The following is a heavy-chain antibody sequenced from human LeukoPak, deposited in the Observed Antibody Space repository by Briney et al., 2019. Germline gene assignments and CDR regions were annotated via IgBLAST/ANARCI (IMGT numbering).Heavy chain of an antibody. CDR1: RFIFHNYG. D-gene: IGHD3-22*01. J-gene: IGHJ5*02. CDR2: ISNDVGGT. CDR3: AKGSIVYFADL. Sequence: GGSLRLSCAASRFIFHNYGLIWVRQAPGKGLEWVSAISNDVGGTTYADFVNGRFTISRDNSKNTLFLQMNSLRAEDTALYYCAKGSIVYFADLWGQGTLVTVSS. V-gene: IGHV3-23*01.